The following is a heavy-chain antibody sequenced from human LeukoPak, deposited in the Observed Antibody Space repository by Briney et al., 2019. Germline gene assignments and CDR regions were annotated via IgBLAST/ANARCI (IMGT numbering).Heavy chain of an antibody. CDR2: ISGSGGST. V-gene: IGHV3-23*01. J-gene: IGHJ4*02. D-gene: IGHD1-1*01. CDR1: GFTFSSYA. CDR3: AKGTTGTTGLDDY. Sequence: PGGSLRLSCAASGFTFSSYAMSWVPQAPGKGLEWVSAISGSGGSTYYADSVKGRFTISRDNSKNTLYLQMNSLRAEDTAVYYCAKGTTGTTGLDDYWGQGTLVTVSS.